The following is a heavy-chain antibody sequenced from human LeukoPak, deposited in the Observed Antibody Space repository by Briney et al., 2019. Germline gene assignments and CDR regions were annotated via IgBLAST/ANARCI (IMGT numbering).Heavy chain of an antibody. D-gene: IGHD2-2*01. CDR2: ISYDGSNK. CDR1: GFTFRNHA. V-gene: IGHV3-30*04. J-gene: IGHJ4*02. Sequence: GRSLRLSCAASGFTFRNHAMHWVRQAPGKGLEWVAVISYDGSNKYYADSVKGRFTISRDNSKNTLYLQMNSLRAEDTAVYYCARDSLYCSSTSCPIDCWGQGTLVTVSS. CDR3: ARDSLYCSSTSCPIDC.